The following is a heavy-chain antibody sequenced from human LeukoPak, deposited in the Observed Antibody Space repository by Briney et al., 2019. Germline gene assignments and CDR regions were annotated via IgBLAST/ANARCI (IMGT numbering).Heavy chain of an antibody. V-gene: IGHV3-9*01. J-gene: IGHJ6*02. Sequence: GGSLRLSCAASGFTFDDYAMHWVRQAPGKGLEWVSGISWNSGSIGYADSVKGRFTISRDNAKNSMYLQMNSLRAEDTALYYCAKDRGDYYYYGMDVWGQGTTVTVSS. CDR1: GFTFDDYA. CDR3: AKDRGDYYYYGMDV. CDR2: ISWNSGSI. D-gene: IGHD5-12*01.